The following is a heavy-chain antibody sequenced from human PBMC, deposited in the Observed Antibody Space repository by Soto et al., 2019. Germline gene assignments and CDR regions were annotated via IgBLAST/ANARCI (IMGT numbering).Heavy chain of an antibody. CDR1: GFTFRSYG. D-gene: IGHD2-15*01. Sequence: QVQLVESGGGVVQPGRSLRLSCAASGFTFRSYGMHWVRQAPGKGLEWVAVIWYDGSNKYYADSVKGRFTISRDNSQNTLYLQMNSLRAEDTAVYYCARGGLGYCSGGSCFRYDAFDIWGQGTMVTVS. J-gene: IGHJ3*02. CDR2: IWYDGSNK. V-gene: IGHV3-33*01. CDR3: ARGGLGYCSGGSCFRYDAFDI.